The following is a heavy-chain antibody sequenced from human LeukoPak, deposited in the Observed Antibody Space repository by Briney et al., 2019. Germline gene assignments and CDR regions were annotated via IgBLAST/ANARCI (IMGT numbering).Heavy chain of an antibody. CDR2: IYDRGST. J-gene: IGHJ4*02. Sequence: SETLSLTCTVSGGSISSYYWSWIRPPPGKGLEWIGNIYDRGSTKYNPSLKSRVTISVDTSKNQFSLRLSSVTAADTAVYYCARGRTFDNWGQGTLVTVSS. V-gene: IGHV4-59*01. CDR3: ARGRTFDN. CDR1: GGSISSYY.